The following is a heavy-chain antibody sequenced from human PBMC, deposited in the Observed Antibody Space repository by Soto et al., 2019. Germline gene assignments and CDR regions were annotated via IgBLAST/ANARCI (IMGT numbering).Heavy chain of an antibody. CDR3: ARDKAYWYYYYYGMDV. D-gene: IGHD2-8*02. CDR1: GFTFSSYA. V-gene: IGHV3-30-3*01. CDR2: ISYDGSNK. Sequence: QVQLVESGGGVVQPGRSLRLSCAASGFTFSSYAMHWVRQAPGKGLEWVAVISYDGSNKYYADSVKGRFTISRDNSKNTRYLQMNSLRAEDTAVYYCARDKAYWYYYYYGMDVWGQGATVTVSS. J-gene: IGHJ6*02.